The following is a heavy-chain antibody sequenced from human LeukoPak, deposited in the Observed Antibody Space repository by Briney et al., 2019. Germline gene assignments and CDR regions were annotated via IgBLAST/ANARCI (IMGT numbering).Heavy chain of an antibody. CDR1: GFTFSNYA. CDR3: AKGGINGDSDY. D-gene: IGHD4-17*01. Sequence: GGSLRLSCAASGFTFSNYAMTWVRQAPGKGLEWVSTIGSSGGGTYYADSVKGRFTISRDNSKNTLYLQMNSLRAEDSAVYYCAKGGINGDSDYWGQGTLVTVSS. CDR2: IGSSGGGT. J-gene: IGHJ4*02. V-gene: IGHV3-23*01.